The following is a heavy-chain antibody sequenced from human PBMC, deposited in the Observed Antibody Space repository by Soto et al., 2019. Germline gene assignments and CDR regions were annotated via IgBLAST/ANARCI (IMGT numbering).Heavy chain of an antibody. Sequence: QVQLVQSGAEVKKPGSSVKVSCKASGGTFSSYAISWVRQAPGQGLEWMGGIIPIFGTANYAQKFQGRVTITADESTSTACMERISRRSEGTAVYYCARGSQDYYDSSGYSFDPWGQGTLVTVSS. CDR2: IIPIFGTA. V-gene: IGHV1-69*01. CDR3: ARGSQDYYDSSGYSFDP. CDR1: GGTFSSYA. D-gene: IGHD3-22*01. J-gene: IGHJ5*02.